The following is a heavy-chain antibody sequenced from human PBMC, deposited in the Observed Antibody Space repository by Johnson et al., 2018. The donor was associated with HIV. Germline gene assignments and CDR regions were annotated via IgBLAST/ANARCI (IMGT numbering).Heavy chain of an antibody. CDR3: ARDDTWGDAFDI. CDR2: IKQDGSEK. V-gene: IGHV3-7*05. CDR1: GFAFSNHW. J-gene: IGHJ3*02. Sequence: VQLVESGGGLVQPGGSLRLSCAASGFAFSNHWMSWVRQAPGKGLEWVANIKQDGSEKYYADSVKGRFTISRENAKNSLYLQMNSLRAEDTAVYYCARDDTWGDAFDIWGQGTMVTVSS. D-gene: IGHD1-26*01.